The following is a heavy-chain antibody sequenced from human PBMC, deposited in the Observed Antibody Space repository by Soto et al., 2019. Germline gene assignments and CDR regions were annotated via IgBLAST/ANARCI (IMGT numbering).Heavy chain of an antibody. CDR3: ARAVSIVVVPASGWFDP. V-gene: IGHV4-61*01. CDR2: IYHSGST. Sequence: SETLSLTCTVSGGSVSSESHYWSWIRQTPGKGLEWIGYIYHSGSTYYNPSLKGRVTISVDTSKNQFSLKLNFVTAADTAVYYCARAVSIVVVPASGWFDPWGQGTLVTVSS. J-gene: IGHJ5*02. CDR1: GGSVSSESHY. D-gene: IGHD2-2*01.